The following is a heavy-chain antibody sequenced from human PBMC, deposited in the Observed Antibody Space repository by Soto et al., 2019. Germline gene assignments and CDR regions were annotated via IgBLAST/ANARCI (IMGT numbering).Heavy chain of an antibody. CDR3: AKERRVGYCGYDKYYYYYGMDV. V-gene: IGHV3-30*18. D-gene: IGHD5-12*01. J-gene: IGHJ6*02. CDR1: GFTFSTYG. Sequence: GGSLRLSCAASGFTFSTYGMHWVRQTPGKGREWMAVLSYDGSNKYYADSVKGRFTISRDNSKDTLYLQMNSLRVEDTAVYHCAKERRVGYCGYDKYYYYYGMDVWGQGTTVTVSS. CDR2: LSYDGSNK.